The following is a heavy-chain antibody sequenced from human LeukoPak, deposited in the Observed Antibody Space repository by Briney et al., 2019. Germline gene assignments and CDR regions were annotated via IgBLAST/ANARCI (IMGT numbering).Heavy chain of an antibody. V-gene: IGHV5-51*01. Sequence: GESLKISCKGSGYSFTSYWIGWVRQMPGKGLEWMGLIYPGDSDTRYSPSFQGQVTISADKSISAAYLQWSSLKASDTAMYYCARRRLGELSSTSFDYWGQGTLVTVSS. CDR1: GYSFTSYW. D-gene: IGHD3-16*02. CDR2: IYPGDSDT. J-gene: IGHJ4*02. CDR3: ARRRLGELSSTSFDY.